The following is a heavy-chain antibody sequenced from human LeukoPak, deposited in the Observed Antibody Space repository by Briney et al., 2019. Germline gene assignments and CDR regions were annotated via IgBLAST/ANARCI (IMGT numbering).Heavy chain of an antibody. CDR3: ARENYDFWSGYYSGWFDP. CDR1: GFTFGSYA. V-gene: IGHV3-48*03. J-gene: IGHJ5*02. D-gene: IGHD3-3*01. Sequence: GGSLRLSCAASGFTFGSYAMSWVRQAPGKGLEWVSYISSSGSTIYYADSVKGRFTISRDNAKNSLYLQMNSLRAEDTAVYYCARENYDFWSGYYSGWFDPWGQGTLVTVSS. CDR2: ISSSGSTI.